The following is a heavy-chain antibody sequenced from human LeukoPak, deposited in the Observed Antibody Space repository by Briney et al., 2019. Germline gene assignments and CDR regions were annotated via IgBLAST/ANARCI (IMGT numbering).Heavy chain of an antibody. J-gene: IGHJ4*02. CDR3: ARDVYDSSSYYSGY. D-gene: IGHD3-22*01. Sequence: PGGCLRLSCAASGFTVSSNYMSCVRQAPGKGLEWVSVICIGCSTYYADSVKGRFTISRDNPKNTLYLQMNSLRAEDTAVYYCARDVYDSSSYYSGYWGQGTLVAFSS. CDR2: ICIGCST. CDR1: GFTVSSNY. V-gene: IGHV3-53*01.